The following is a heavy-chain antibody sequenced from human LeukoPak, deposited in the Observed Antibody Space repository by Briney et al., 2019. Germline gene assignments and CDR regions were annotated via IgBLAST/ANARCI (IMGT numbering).Heavy chain of an antibody. V-gene: IGHV4-4*07. Sequence: SETLSLTCAVYGGSFSGYYWSWIRQLPGKGLEWIGRIYTSGSTNYNPSLKSRVTMSVDTSKNQFSLKLSSVTAADTAVYYCAREVRRGGCYFDYWGQGTLVTVSS. CDR1: GGSFSGYY. D-gene: IGHD3-10*01. CDR2: IYTSGST. J-gene: IGHJ4*02. CDR3: AREVRRGGCYFDY.